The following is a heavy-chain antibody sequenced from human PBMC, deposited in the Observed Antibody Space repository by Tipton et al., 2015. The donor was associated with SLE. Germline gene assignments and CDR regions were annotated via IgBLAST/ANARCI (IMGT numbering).Heavy chain of an antibody. Sequence: TLSLTCAVYGGSFSGYYWSWIRQPPGKGLEWIGEINHSGSTNYNPSLKSRVTISVDTSKNQFSLKLSSVTAADTAVYYCARGPEGVVPAANTCGMDVWGQGTTVTVSS. V-gene: IGHV4-34*01. J-gene: IGHJ6*02. CDR3: ARGPEGVVPAANTCGMDV. CDR2: INHSGST. D-gene: IGHD2-2*01. CDR1: GGSFSGYY.